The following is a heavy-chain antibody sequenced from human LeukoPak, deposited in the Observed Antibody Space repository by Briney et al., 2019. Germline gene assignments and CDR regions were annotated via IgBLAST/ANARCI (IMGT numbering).Heavy chain of an antibody. CDR3: ASPLGYCSSTSCSDAFDI. V-gene: IGHV4-38-2*02. CDR1: GGSISSYY. Sequence: KPSETLSLTCTVSGGSISSYYWGWIRQPPGKGLEWIGSIYHSGSTYYNPSLKSRVTISVDTSKNQFSLKLSSVTAADTAVYYCASPLGYCSSTSCSDAFDIWGQGTMVTVSS. CDR2: IYHSGST. D-gene: IGHD2-2*01. J-gene: IGHJ3*02.